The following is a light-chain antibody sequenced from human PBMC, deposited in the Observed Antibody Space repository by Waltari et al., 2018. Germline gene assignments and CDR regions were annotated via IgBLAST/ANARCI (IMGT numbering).Light chain of an antibody. CDR2: RDN. J-gene: IGLJ3*02. Sequence: QSVLTQPPSASGTPGQRVISSCSGSSSNIAIPPVNWYQHLPATAPKLPIYRDNQRPSGVPDRFSGSKSGTSASLAITDLQSEDEADYYCAGWDDSLNGVFGGGTKLTVL. CDR3: AGWDDSLNGV. V-gene: IGLV1-44*01. CDR1: SSNIAIPP.